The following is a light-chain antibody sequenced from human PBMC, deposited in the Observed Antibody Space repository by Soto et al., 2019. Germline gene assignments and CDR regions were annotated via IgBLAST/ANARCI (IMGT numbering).Light chain of an antibody. CDR1: QTVSSSF. V-gene: IGKV3-20*01. CDR2: DAS. CDR3: QQYGSSPRT. Sequence: EVVLTQSPGTLSLSPGERATLSCRTSQTVSSSFLAWYQQKPGQAPRLLMFDASNRATDIPARFSGSGSGTDFTLTIGRLEPEDFAVYYCQQYGSSPRTFGQGTKVDI. J-gene: IGKJ1*01.